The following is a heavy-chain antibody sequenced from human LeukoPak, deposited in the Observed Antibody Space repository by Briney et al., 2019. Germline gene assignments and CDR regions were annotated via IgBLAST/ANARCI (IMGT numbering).Heavy chain of an antibody. D-gene: IGHD3-10*01. V-gene: IGHV4-59*01. CDR2: IYYSGST. CDR3: ARVPVNLVRGVKIFYGMDV. Sequence: KSSETLSLTCTVSGGSISSYYWSWIRQPPGKGLEWIGYIYYSGSTNYNPSLKSRVTISVDTSKNQFSLKLNSVTAADTAVYYCARVPVNLVRGVKIFYGMDVWGKGATVTISS. CDR1: GGSISSYY. J-gene: IGHJ6*03.